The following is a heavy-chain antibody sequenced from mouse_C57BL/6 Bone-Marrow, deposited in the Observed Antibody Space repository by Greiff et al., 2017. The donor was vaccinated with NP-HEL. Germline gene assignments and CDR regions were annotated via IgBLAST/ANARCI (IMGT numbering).Heavy chain of an antibody. Sequence: DVKLQESGGGLVKPGGSLKLSCAASGFTFSDYGMHWVRQAPEKGLEWVAYISSGSSTIYYADTVKGRFTISRDNAKNTLFLQMTSLRSEDTAMYYCARPSNFYFDYWGQGTTLTVSS. CDR2: ISSGSSTI. CDR3: ARPSNFYFDY. V-gene: IGHV5-17*01. J-gene: IGHJ2*01. CDR1: GFTFSDYG. D-gene: IGHD4-1*01.